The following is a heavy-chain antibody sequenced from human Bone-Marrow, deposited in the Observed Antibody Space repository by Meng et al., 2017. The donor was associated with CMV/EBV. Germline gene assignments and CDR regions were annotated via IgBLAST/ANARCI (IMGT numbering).Heavy chain of an antibody. CDR3: AKILFGYDFWSGYQNSNDAFDI. CDR1: GLILSSYS. Sequence: ARSMTLSSAASGLILSSYSMNWVRQAPGKGLEWVSSISSSSSYIYYSDSVKGRFTISRDNAKNSLYLQMNSLRAEDTAVYYCAKILFGYDFWSGYQNSNDAFDIWGQGTMVTVSS. CDR2: ISSSSSYI. V-gene: IGHV3-21*01. D-gene: IGHD3-3*01. J-gene: IGHJ3*02.